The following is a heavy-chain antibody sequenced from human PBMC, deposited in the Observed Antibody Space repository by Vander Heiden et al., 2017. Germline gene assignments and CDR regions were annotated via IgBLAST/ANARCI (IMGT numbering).Heavy chain of an antibody. Sequence: EVQLVESGGGLVQPGGSLKLSCAASGFAFSGSAMHWVRQGSGKGLEWVGRIRSKANDYATAYAESVKGRFTISRDDSKNTAYLQMNSLKTEDTAVYFCSRLDYDSRNYYPHYWGQGTLVTVSS. J-gene: IGHJ4*02. D-gene: IGHD3-22*01. CDR1: GFAFSGSA. V-gene: IGHV3-73*02. CDR3: SRLDYDSRNYYPHY. CDR2: IRSKANDYAT.